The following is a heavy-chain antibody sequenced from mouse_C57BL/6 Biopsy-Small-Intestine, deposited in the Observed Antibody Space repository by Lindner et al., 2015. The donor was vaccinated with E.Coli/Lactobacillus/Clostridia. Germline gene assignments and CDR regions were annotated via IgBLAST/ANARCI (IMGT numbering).Heavy chain of an antibody. D-gene: IGHD2-5*01. V-gene: IGHV1-54*01. Sequence: VQLQESGAELVRPGTSVKVSCKASGYAFTNYLIEWVKQRPGQGLEWIRVINPGSGGTNYNEKFKGKATLTADKSSSTAYMQLSSLTSEDSAVYFCARASNSAWFAYWGQGTLVTVSA. CDR3: ARASNSAWFAY. CDR1: GYAFTNYL. J-gene: IGHJ3*01. CDR2: INPGSGGT.